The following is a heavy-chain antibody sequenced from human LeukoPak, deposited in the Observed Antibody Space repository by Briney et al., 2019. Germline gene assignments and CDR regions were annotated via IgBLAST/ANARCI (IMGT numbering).Heavy chain of an antibody. CDR2: IQYDGSNA. CDR1: RFTFSSYG. CDR3: AKDRCSNGVGCYYYYMDV. J-gene: IGHJ6*03. Sequence: GGSLRLSCAASRFTFSSYGMHWVRQAPGKGLEWVAYIQYDGSNAQYADSVKGRFSISRDSSKNILYLQMNSLRAEDTAVYYCAKDRCSNGVGCYYYYMDVWGKGTTVTVSS. V-gene: IGHV3-30*02. D-gene: IGHD2-8*01.